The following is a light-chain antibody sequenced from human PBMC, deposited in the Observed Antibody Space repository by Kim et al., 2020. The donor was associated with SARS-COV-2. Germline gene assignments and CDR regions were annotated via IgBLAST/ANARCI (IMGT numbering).Light chain of an antibody. CDR3: QQYGSSPPRT. Sequence: SPGEGATHSCRASQSVSSSYLAWYQQKPGQAPRLLIYGASSRATGIPDRFSGSGSGTDFTLTISRLEPEDFAVYYCQQYGSSPPRTFGQGTKLEI. CDR1: QSVSSSY. V-gene: IGKV3-20*01. CDR2: GAS. J-gene: IGKJ2*01.